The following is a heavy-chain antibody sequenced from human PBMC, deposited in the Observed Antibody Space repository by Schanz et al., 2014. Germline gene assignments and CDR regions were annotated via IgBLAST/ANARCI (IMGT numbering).Heavy chain of an antibody. CDR3: AKDHAGSDILTALGN. Sequence: VQLVESGGGVVRPGRSLRLSCATSGFTFSNHALSWVRQAPGKGLEWVSGIGGSGDSTHYADSVKGRFIISRDNSKNTLYLQMNSLRAEDTAVYYCAKDHAGSDILTALGNWGQGTLVTVSS. CDR2: IGGSGDST. CDR1: GFTFSNHA. J-gene: IGHJ4*02. D-gene: IGHD3-9*01. V-gene: IGHV3-23*04.